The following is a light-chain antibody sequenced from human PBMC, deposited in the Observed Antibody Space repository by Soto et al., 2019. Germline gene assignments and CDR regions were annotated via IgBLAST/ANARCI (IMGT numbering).Light chain of an antibody. CDR1: QGISNY. Sequence: DIPLTQSPSFLSASVGDRVTITCRASQGISNYLAWYQQKPGKAPKLLIYTASTLQSGVPSRFSGSGSGPEFTLTISTLQPEDFATYYCQHLNGYPRTFGQGTKLEI. V-gene: IGKV1-9*01. CDR2: TAS. J-gene: IGKJ2*01. CDR3: QHLNGYPRT.